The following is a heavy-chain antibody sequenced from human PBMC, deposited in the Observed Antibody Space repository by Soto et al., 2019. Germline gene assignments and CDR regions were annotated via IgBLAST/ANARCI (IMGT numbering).Heavy chain of an antibody. V-gene: IGHV1-69*13. CDR2: IIPIFGTA. J-gene: IGHJ6*02. CDR1: GGTFSSYA. Sequence: GDSVKVSCKATGGTFSSYANSWVRQAPGQGLEWMGGIIPIFGTANYAQKFQGRVTITADESTSTAYMELSSLRSEDTAVYYCAIGIIAARLRPYYYYGMDVWGQGTTVTVSS. CDR3: AIGIIAARLRPYYYYGMDV. D-gene: IGHD6-6*01.